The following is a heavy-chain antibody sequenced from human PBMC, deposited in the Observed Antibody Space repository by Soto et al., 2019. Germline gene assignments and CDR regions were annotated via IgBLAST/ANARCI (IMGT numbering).Heavy chain of an antibody. J-gene: IGHJ4*02. V-gene: IGHV3-23*01. CDR3: AKDYDFWSGPPLYYFDY. D-gene: IGHD3-3*01. CDR2: ISGSGGST. Sequence: GGSLRLSCAASGFTFSSYAMSWVRQAPGKGLEWVSAISGSGGSTYYADSVKGRFTISRDNSKNTLYLQMNSLRAEDTAVYYCAKDYDFWSGPPLYYFDYWGQGTLVTVSS. CDR1: GFTFSSYA.